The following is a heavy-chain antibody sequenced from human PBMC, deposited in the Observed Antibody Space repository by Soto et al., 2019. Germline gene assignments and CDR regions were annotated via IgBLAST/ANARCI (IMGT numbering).Heavy chain of an antibody. CDR3: ARGGPSGSYYGSDY. J-gene: IGHJ4*02. CDR2: IYYSGST. Sequence: QVQLQESGPGLVKPSETLSLTCTVSGGSVSSGSYYWSWIRQPPGKGLEWIGYIYYSGSTNYNPPLKSRDTISVDTSKNPFSLKLSSVTAADTAVYYGARGGPSGSYYGSDYWGQGTLVTVSS. V-gene: IGHV4-61*01. CDR1: GGSVSSGSYY. D-gene: IGHD1-26*01.